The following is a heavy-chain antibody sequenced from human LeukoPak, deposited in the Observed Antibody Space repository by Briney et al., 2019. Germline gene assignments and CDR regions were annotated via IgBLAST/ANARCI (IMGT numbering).Heavy chain of an antibody. V-gene: IGHV4-59*01. CDR3: ARGEAVPIIGPIAPFDY. J-gene: IGHJ4*02. CDR1: GGSISSDY. Sequence: SETLSLTCTVSGGSISSDYWNWVRQSPGKGLEWIGYMYYSGSTNYNPSLKSRVTLSVDTSKKQFSLKVISVTAADTAVYYCARGEAVPIIGPIAPFDYWGQGILVTVSS. D-gene: IGHD6-13*01. CDR2: MYYSGST.